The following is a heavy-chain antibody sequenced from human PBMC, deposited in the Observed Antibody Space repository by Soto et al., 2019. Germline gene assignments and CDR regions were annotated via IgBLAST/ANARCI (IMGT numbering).Heavy chain of an antibody. D-gene: IGHD1-26*01. Sequence: ASVKVSCKVSGYTLTELSMHWVRQAPGKGLEWMGGFDPEDSETIYAQKFQGRVTMTEDTSTDTAYMELSSLRSEDTAVYYCAKEYVVGATRGAFDIWGQGTMVTVSS. CDR3: AKEYVVGATRGAFDI. V-gene: IGHV1-24*01. CDR2: FDPEDSET. CDR1: GYTLTELS. J-gene: IGHJ3*02.